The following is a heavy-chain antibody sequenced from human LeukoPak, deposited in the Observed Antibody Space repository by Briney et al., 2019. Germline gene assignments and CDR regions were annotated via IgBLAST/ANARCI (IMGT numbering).Heavy chain of an antibody. CDR2: IYYSGST. Sequence: PSETLSLTCTVSGGSISSYYWSWIRQPPGKGLEWIGYIYYSGSTNYNPSLKSRVTISVDTSKNQFSLKLSSVTAADTAVYYCARSLGSYYEDYWGQGTLVTVSS. D-gene: IGHD1-26*01. CDR3: ARSLGSYYEDY. V-gene: IGHV4-59*01. J-gene: IGHJ4*02. CDR1: GGSISSYY.